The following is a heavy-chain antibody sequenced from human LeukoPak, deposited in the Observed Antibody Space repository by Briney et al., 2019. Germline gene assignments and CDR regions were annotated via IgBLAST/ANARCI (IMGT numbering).Heavy chain of an antibody. CDR1: RFSFSSYW. Sequence: GGSLRLSREASRFSFSSYWMHWVRQAPGKGLVWVSRINSDGSSTTYADSVKGRLTISRDNAKNKLYLQMNSLRAEDTAVYYCVREGRVSGYEFDYWGQGTLVTVSS. J-gene: IGHJ4*02. D-gene: IGHD5-12*01. V-gene: IGHV3-74*01. CDR2: INSDGSST. CDR3: VREGRVSGYEFDY.